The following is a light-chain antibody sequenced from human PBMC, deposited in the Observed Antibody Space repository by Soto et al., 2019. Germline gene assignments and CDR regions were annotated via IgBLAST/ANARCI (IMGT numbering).Light chain of an antibody. CDR3: QQYDDWVT. CDR1: QSVSSN. J-gene: IGKJ4*01. Sequence: IVMTQSPATLSVSPGERATLSCRASQSVSSNLAWYQQQPGQAPRLIIYGASTRATGIPARFSGSGSGTEFTLTISSLQSEDFAVYYCQQYDDWVTFGGGTKVGIK. CDR2: GAS. V-gene: IGKV3-15*01.